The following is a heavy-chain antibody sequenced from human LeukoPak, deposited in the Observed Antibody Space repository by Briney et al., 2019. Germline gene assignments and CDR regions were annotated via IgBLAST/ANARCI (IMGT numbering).Heavy chain of an antibody. J-gene: IGHJ4*02. Sequence: GESLKISCKASGYSFTSYWIGWVRQMPGKGLEWMGITDPGASDTRYTPSFQGQVTISADKSLSTAYLQWNSLKASDTAMYYCARQTAMGRSGDYWGQGTLVTVSS. CDR1: GYSFTSYW. CDR3: ARQTAMGRSGDY. D-gene: IGHD5-18*01. CDR2: TDPGASDT. V-gene: IGHV5-51*01.